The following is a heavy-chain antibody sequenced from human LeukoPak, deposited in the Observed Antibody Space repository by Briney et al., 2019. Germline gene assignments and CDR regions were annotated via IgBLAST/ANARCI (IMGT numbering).Heavy chain of an antibody. CDR2: VHSRGIN. CDR3: ARSRGLAGAATVIDY. V-gene: IGHV4-4*08. Sequence: SETLSLTCTVSVGPISNYYWTWIPQSPGQGLEWIGYVHSRGINDYIPSHKSRLTISVDTSKSQFSLKLSSMTAADTAVYYCARSRGLAGAATVIDYWGQGTLVTVSS. CDR1: VGPISNYY. D-gene: IGHD6-25*01. J-gene: IGHJ4*02.